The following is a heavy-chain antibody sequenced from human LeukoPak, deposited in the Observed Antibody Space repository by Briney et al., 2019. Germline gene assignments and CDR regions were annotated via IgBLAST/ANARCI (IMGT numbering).Heavy chain of an antibody. CDR2: IYSGGST. CDR3: ASLPDYGDYIDY. J-gene: IGHJ4*02. D-gene: IGHD4-17*01. V-gene: IGHV3-53*01. CDR1: GFTVSSNY. Sequence: GGSLRLSCAASGFTVSSNYMSWVRQAPGKGLEWVSVIYSGGSTYYSDSVKGRFTISRDNSKNTLYLQMNSLRAEDTAVYYCASLPDYGDYIDYWGQGTLVTVSS.